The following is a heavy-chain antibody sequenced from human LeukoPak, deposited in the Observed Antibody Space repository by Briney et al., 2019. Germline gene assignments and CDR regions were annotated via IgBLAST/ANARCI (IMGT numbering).Heavy chain of an antibody. J-gene: IGHJ3*02. CDR2: IYYSGAS. V-gene: IGHV4-39*01. CDR3: ARHYYDSSGYYLEGFDI. D-gene: IGHD3-22*01. CDR1: GDSISSNSYY. Sequence: SETLSLTCTVSGDSISSNSYYWGWIRQPPGKGLVWIGSIYYSGASYYNSSLKIRVIISVDTSKNQFSLKLSSVTAADTAVFYCARHYYDSSGYYLEGFDIWGQGTMVTVSS.